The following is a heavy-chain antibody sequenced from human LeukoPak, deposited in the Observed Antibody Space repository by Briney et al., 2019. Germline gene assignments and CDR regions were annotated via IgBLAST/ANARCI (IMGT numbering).Heavy chain of an antibody. CDR1: GGTFSSYA. CDR3: ARDPLAYSSSWYFGY. J-gene: IGHJ4*02. V-gene: IGHV1-69*06. Sequence: SVKVSCKASGGTFSSYAISWVRQAPGQGLEWMGGIIPIFGTANYAQKFQGRVTITADKSTSTAYMELSGLRSEDTAVYYCARDPLAYSSSWYFGYWGQGTLVTVSS. CDR2: IIPIFGTA. D-gene: IGHD6-13*01.